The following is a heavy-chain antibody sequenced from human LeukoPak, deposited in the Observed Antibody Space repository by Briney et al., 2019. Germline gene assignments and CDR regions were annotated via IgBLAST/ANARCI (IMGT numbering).Heavy chain of an antibody. D-gene: IGHD3-22*01. CDR3: AGYYYDSSGYYTFDY. CDR2: INHSGST. CDR1: GGSSSGYY. V-gene: IGHV4-34*01. Sequence: SETLSLTCAVYGGSSSGYYWSWIRQPPGKGREWIWEINHSGSTNYNPSLKSRVTISVDTSKNQFSLKLSSVTAADTAVYYCAGYYYDSSGYYTFDYWGQGTLVTVSS. J-gene: IGHJ4*02.